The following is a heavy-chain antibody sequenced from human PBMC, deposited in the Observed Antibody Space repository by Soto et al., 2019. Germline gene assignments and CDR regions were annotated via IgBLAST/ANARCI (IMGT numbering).Heavy chain of an antibody. D-gene: IGHD5-12*01. CDR3: AKETSAYEIDY. CDR2: ISYDGNTK. V-gene: IGHV3-30-3*01. Sequence: QVQLVESGGGVVQPGRSLRLSCAASGFIFSGYAMHWVRQAPGKGLEWVAVISYDGNTKYYADSVKGRFTVSRDNSKNTLYVQMNNLSADDTAMYYCAKETSAYEIDYWCQGTLVNVSS. J-gene: IGHJ4*02. CDR1: GFIFSGYA.